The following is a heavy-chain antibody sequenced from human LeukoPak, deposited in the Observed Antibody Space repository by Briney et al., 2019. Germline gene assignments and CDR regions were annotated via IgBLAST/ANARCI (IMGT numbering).Heavy chain of an antibody. CDR1: GGSISSSSYY. Sequence: SETLSLTCTVSGGSISSSSYYWGWIRQPPGKGLEWIGSIYYSGNTYYNPSLKSRVTISVDTSKNQFSLKLTSVTAADTAVYYCARHLYYDSWSGYSNWFDPWGQGTLVTVSS. J-gene: IGHJ5*02. D-gene: IGHD3-3*01. V-gene: IGHV4-39*01. CDR3: ARHLYYDSWSGYSNWFDP. CDR2: IYYSGNT.